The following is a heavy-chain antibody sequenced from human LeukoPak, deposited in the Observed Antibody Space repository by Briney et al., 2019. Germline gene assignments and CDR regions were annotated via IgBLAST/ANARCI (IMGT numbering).Heavy chain of an antibody. V-gene: IGHV4-61*02. Sequence: SGTLSLTCTVSGGSISSGSYYWSWIRQPAGKGLEWIGRIYTSGSTNYNPSLKSRVTISVDTSKNQFSQKLSSVTAADTAVYYCASLYYDFWSGYQDYWGQGTLVTVSS. CDR3: ASLYYDFWSGYQDY. CDR1: GGSISSGSYY. J-gene: IGHJ4*02. D-gene: IGHD3-3*01. CDR2: IYTSGST.